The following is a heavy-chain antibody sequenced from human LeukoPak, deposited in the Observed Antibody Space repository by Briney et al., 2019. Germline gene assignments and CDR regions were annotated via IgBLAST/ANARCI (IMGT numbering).Heavy chain of an antibody. V-gene: IGHV3-72*01. CDR1: GFTFSSYG. CDR3: ARGYSSGWYYFDY. Sequence: GGSLRLSCAASGFTFSSYGMSWVRQAPGKGLEWVGRTRNKANSYTTEYAASVKGRFTISRDDSKNSLYLQMNSLKTEDTAVYYCARGYSSGWYYFDYWGQGTLVTVSS. D-gene: IGHD6-19*01. CDR2: TRNKANSYTT. J-gene: IGHJ4*02.